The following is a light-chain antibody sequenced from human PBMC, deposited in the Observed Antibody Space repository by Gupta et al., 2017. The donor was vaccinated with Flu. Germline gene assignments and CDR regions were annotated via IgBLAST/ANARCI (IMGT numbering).Light chain of an antibody. J-gene: IGLJ3*02. CDR1: SSILGSNT. Sequence: QSVLTLPPSASGPPGQRFTTSCSGSSSILGSNTVNWYQQPPGTAPKLLIYSNNQRPSGVPDRFSGSKSGTPASLAIXGXQAEDEXDYYCAAGDESLIGWVFGGGTKLPVL. CDR3: AAGDESLIGWV. V-gene: IGLV1-44*01. CDR2: SNN.